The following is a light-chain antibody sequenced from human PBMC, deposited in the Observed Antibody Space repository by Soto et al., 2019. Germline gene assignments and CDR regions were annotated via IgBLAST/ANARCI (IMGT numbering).Light chain of an antibody. V-gene: IGLV2-14*01. Sequence: QSALTQPASVSGSPGQSISISCTGTSIDIGDYKFVSWYQQHPGKAPKVMIYEVSRRPSGVSERFSGSKSGNTASLTISGLQAEDEADYYCSSYRYSSTTPFVFGTGTKLAVL. J-gene: IGLJ1*01. CDR2: EVS. CDR3: SSYRYSSTTPFV. CDR1: SIDIGDYKF.